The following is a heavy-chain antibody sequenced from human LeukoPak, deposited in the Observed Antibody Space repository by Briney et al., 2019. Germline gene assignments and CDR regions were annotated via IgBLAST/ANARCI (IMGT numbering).Heavy chain of an antibody. CDR3: ARDQDSADYYGSGSYAFDI. Sequence: ASVKVSCKASGYTFTGYYMHWVRQAPGQGLEWMGWINPNSGGTNYAQKFQGRVTMTRDTSISTAYMELSRLRSDDTAVYYCARDQDSADYYGSGSYAFDIWGQGTMVTVSS. J-gene: IGHJ3*02. V-gene: IGHV1-2*02. CDR1: GYTFTGYY. D-gene: IGHD3-10*01. CDR2: INPNSGGT.